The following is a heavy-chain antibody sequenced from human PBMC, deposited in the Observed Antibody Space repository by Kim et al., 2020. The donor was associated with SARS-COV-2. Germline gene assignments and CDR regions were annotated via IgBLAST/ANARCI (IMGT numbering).Heavy chain of an antibody. D-gene: IGHD6-19*01. J-gene: IGHJ4*02. CDR3: ARAPGQWQPYFYY. CDR2: IYHSGST. CDR1: GCSISSSNW. Sequence: SETLSLTCAVSGCSISSSNWWSWVRQPPGKGLEWIGEIYHSGSTYYNPSLKSRVTISVDKSKNQFSLKLNSVTAEDTAVYYCARAPGQWQPYFYYWGQGTLVTLS. V-gene: IGHV4-4*02.